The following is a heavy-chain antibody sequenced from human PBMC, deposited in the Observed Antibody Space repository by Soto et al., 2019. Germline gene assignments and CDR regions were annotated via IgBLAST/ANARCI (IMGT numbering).Heavy chain of an antibody. Sequence: PGGSLRLSCAASGFTFNNAWMNWVRQAPGKGLEWVGRIKSKIGGGTTDYAAPVKGRFTISRDDSKNTLYLQMNSLKTEDTAVYYCTSPSPSNCRGLWCPTQTDSYYFDYWGQGTLVTSPQ. D-gene: IGHD2-15*01. CDR1: GFTFNNAW. CDR3: TSPSPSNCRGLWCPTQTDSYYFDY. CDR2: IKSKIGGGTT. J-gene: IGHJ4*02. V-gene: IGHV3-15*07.